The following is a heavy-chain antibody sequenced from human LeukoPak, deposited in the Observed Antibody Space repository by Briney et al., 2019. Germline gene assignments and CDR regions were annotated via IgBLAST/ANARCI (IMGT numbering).Heavy chain of an antibody. D-gene: IGHD3-3*01. J-gene: IGHJ4*02. Sequence: GGSLRLSCAASGFTFSSYWMHWVRQAPGKGLVWVSRINSDGSSTSYADSVKGRFTISRDNSKNTLYLQMNSLRAEDTAVYYCARSGPYYDFWSGSKAYFGFWGQGTLVTVSS. CDR3: ARSGPYYDFWSGSKAYFGF. CDR1: GFTFSSYW. CDR2: INSDGSST. V-gene: IGHV3-74*01.